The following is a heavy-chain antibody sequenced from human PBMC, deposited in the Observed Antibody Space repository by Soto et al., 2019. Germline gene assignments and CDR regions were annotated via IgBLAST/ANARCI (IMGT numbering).Heavy chain of an antibody. CDR2: IYYSGST. J-gene: IGHJ3*02. Sequence: SETLSLTCAVSGGSISSSNWLRWVRQPPGKGLEWIGYIYYSGSTYYNPSLKSRVTISVDTSKNQFSLKLSSVTAADTAVYYCAREFQYCISTSCYLDAFDIWGQGTMVTVSS. CDR3: AREFQYCISTSCYLDAFDI. CDR1: GGSISSSNW. V-gene: IGHV4-30-4*01. D-gene: IGHD2-2*01.